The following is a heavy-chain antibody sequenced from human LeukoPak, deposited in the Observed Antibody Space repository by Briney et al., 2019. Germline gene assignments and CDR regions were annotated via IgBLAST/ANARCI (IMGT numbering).Heavy chain of an antibody. CDR3: GRDLAWGAFDY. Sequence: GGSLRLSCAASGFIFSNYAMSWVRQAPGKGLEWVSGLSGSGASTCYADSVKGRFTISRDNSKNTLYLQMNSLRAEDTAVYYCGRDLAWGAFDYWGQGTLVTVSS. J-gene: IGHJ4*02. D-gene: IGHD7-27*01. V-gene: IGHV3-23*01. CDR2: LSGSGAST. CDR1: GFIFSNYA.